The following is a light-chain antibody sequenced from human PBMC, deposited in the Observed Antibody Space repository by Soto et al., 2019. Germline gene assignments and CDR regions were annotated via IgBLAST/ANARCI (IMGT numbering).Light chain of an antibody. CDR1: QSVSRN. V-gene: IGKV3-15*01. Sequence: EVVLTQSPATLSVSPGDRATLSCRASQSVSRNLAWYQQKPGQAPRLLIYGASTRATGVPARVSGSGSATEFPLSISSLQSEDVAVYYCQQYGDWPPETFGQGNKLEI. J-gene: IGKJ2*01. CDR3: QQYGDWPPET. CDR2: GAS.